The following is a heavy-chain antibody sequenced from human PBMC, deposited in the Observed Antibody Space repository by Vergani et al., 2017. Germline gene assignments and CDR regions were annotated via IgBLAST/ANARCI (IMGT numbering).Heavy chain of an antibody. CDR3: AKGAYDYVWGSYDY. V-gene: IGHV3-21*04. D-gene: IGHD3-16*01. CDR2: ISSSSSYI. J-gene: IGHJ4*02. CDR1: GFTFSSYS. Sequence: EVQLVESGGGLVKPGGSLRLSCAASGFTFSSYSMNWVRQAPGKGLEWASSISSSSSYIYYADSVKGRFTISRDNAKNSLYLQMNSLRAEDTAVYYCAKGAYDYVWGSYDYWGQGTLVTVSS.